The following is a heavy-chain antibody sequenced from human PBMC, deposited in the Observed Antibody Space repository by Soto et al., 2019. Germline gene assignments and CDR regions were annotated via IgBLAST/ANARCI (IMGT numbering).Heavy chain of an antibody. J-gene: IGHJ6*02. CDR1: GGSIYSYY. D-gene: IGHD6-19*01. CDR2: IYYSGST. CDR3: ARPGRAVAGTYYYGMDV. Sequence: SETLSLTCTVSGGSIYSYYWSWIRQPPGKGLEWIGYIYYSGSTNYNPSLKSRVTISVDKSKNQFSLKLSSVAAADTAVYYCARPGRAVAGTYYYGMDVWGQGTTVTVSS. V-gene: IGHV4-59*12.